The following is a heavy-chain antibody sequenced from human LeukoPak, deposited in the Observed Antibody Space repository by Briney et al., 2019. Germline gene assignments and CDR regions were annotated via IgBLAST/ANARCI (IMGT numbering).Heavy chain of an antibody. CDR3: ARESSGNYYNPLGYMDV. D-gene: IGHD3-10*01. V-gene: IGHV4-4*07. CDR1: GGSFSIYY. J-gene: IGHJ6*03. CDR2: IFTSGIT. Sequence: PSETLSLTCTVSGGSFSIYYWNWIRQPAGKGLEWIGRIFTSGITNYDPSLKSRVTMSVDTSKNQFSLNLSSVTAADTAVYYCARESSGNYYNPLGYMDVWGKGTTVTVSS.